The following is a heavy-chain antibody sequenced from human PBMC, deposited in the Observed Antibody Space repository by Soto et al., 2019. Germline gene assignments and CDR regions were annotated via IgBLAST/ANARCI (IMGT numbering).Heavy chain of an antibody. D-gene: IGHD6-19*01. Sequence: AGGSLRLSCAASGFTVSSNYMSWVRQAPGKGLEWVSVIYSGGSTYYADSVKGRFTISRDNSKNTLYLQMNSLRAEDTAVYYCVYAWQWLAPGSFYYWGQGSLVPVSS. CDR2: IYSGGST. CDR1: GFTVSSNY. V-gene: IGHV3-66*01. CDR3: VYAWQWLAPGSFYY. J-gene: IGHJ4*02.